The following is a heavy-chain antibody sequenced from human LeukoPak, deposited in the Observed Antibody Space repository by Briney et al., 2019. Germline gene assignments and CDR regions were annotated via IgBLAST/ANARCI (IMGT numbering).Heavy chain of an antibody. CDR3: ARVDYDFWSGYF. J-gene: IGHJ3*01. Sequence: ASVKVSCKASGYTFTGYYMHWVRQAPGQGLEWMGWINPNSGGTNYAQKFQGRVTMTRDASISTAYMELSRLRSDDTAVYYCARVDYDFWSGYFWGQGTMVTVSS. CDR2: INPNSGGT. V-gene: IGHV1-2*02. CDR1: GYTFTGYY. D-gene: IGHD3-3*01.